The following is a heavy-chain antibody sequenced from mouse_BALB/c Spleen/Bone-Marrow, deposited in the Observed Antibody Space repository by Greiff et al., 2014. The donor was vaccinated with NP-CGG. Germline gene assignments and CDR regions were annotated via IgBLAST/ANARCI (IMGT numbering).Heavy chain of an antibody. CDR3: ASPSDGNPFAY. V-gene: IGHV1S126*01. CDR1: GYSFTSYW. CDR2: IDPSDSET. Sequence: VQLQQSGPQLVRPGASVKISCKASGYSFTSYWMHWVKQRPGQGLEWIGMIDPSDSETRLNQKFKDKATLTVDKSSSTAYMQLSGPTSEDSAVYYCASPSDGNPFAYWGQGTLVTVSA. D-gene: IGHD2-1*01. J-gene: IGHJ3*01.